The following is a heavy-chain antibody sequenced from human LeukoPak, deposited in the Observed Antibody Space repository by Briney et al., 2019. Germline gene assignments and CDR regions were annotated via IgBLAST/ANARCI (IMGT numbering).Heavy chain of an antibody. D-gene: IGHD3-22*01. CDR2: IYSGGST. Sequence: GGSLRLSCAASGFTFSSYSMNWVRQAPGKGLEWVSVIYSGGSTYYADSVKGRFTISRDSSKNTLYLQMNSLRAEDTAVYYCARETRDYYDSSGYYFFDYWGQGTLVTVSS. CDR1: GFTFSSYS. V-gene: IGHV3-66*01. J-gene: IGHJ4*02. CDR3: ARETRDYYDSSGYYFFDY.